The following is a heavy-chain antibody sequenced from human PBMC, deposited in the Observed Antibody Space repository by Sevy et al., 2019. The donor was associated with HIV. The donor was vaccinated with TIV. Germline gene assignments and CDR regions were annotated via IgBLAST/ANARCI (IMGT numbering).Heavy chain of an antibody. CDR3: AAVVFTFGGDHYEHHHFMDV. D-gene: IGHD3-16*01. Sequence: GGSLRLSCAASGFTFSSYDMHWVRQAPGKGLEWVAVISYDGRSKDYADSVKGRFTISRDNAKSTLYLQMNSMRVEDTAVFYCAAVVFTFGGDHYEHHHFMDVWGKGTTVTVSS. V-gene: IGHV3-30*03. CDR1: GFTFSSYD. J-gene: IGHJ6*03. CDR2: ISYDGRSK.